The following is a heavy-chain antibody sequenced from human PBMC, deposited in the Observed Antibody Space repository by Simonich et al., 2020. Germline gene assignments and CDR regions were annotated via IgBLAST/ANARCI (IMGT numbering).Heavy chain of an antibody. V-gene: IGHV3-21*01. J-gene: IGHJ6*02. CDR2: IRSSSSYI. D-gene: IGHD6-19*01. CDR3: ARWIAVAGTGAYGMDV. Sequence: EVQLVESGGGLVKPGGSLRLSCAASGFTFSSYSMNWVRQAPGKGLEWVSSIRSSSSYIYYADSVKGRFTITRANAKNSLYLQMNSLRAEDTAVYYCARWIAVAGTGAYGMDVWGQGTTVTVSS. CDR1: GFTFSSYS.